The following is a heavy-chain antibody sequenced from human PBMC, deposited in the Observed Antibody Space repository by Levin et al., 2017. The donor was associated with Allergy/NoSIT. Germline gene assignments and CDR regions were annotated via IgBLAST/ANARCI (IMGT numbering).Heavy chain of an antibody. J-gene: IGHJ3*02. CDR2: IYYSGST. V-gene: IGHV4-39*01. D-gene: IGHD1-26*01. CDR3: ARTPRSGSEDAFDI. CDR1: GGSISSSSYY. Sequence: SQTLSLTCTVSGGSISSSSYYWGWIRQPPGKGLEWIGSIYYSGSTYYNPSLKSRVTISVDTSKNQFSLKLSSVTAADTAVYYCARTPRSGSEDAFDIWGQGTMVTVSS.